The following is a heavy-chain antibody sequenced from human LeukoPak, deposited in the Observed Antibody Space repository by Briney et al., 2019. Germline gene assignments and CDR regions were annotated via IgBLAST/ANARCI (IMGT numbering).Heavy chain of an antibody. D-gene: IGHD2-15*01. V-gene: IGHV3-9*03. CDR2: ISWNSGSI. Sequence: PGRSLRLSCAASGFTFDDYAMHWVRQAPGKGLEWVSGISWNSGSIGYADSVKGRFTISRDNAKNSLYLQMNSLRAEDMALYYCAKDIGRALSNWFDPWGQGTLVTVSS. CDR1: GFTFDDYA. CDR3: AKDIGRALSNWFDP. J-gene: IGHJ5*02.